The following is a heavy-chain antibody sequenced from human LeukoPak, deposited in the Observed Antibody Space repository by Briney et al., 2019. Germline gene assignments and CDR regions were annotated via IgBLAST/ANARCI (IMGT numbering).Heavy chain of an antibody. J-gene: IGHJ4*02. CDR1: GYTFTSYG. CDR2: ISAYNGNT. CDR3: ARDSAYQLLLEGYY. Sequence: ASVKVSCKASGYTFTSYGISWVRQAPGQGLEWMGWISAYNGNTNYAQKLQGRVTMTTDTSTSTAYMELRSLRSDDTAVSYCARDSAYQLLLEGYYWGQGTLVTVSS. V-gene: IGHV1-18*01. D-gene: IGHD2-2*01.